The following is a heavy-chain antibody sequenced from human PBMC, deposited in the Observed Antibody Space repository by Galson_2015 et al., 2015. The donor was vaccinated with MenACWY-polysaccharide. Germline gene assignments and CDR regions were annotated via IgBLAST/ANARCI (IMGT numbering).Heavy chain of an antibody. D-gene: IGHD2-2*01. CDR1: GSSATRER. Sequence: QSGAEVKKPGESMKMSCKGSGSSATRERPGGGGKREGKGREWMGIIYPGDYDTKYSPSFQGQVTISADKSISTAYLQWSSLKASDTAMYYCARHKGCSSPNCQLTLGDYWGQGTLVTVSS. V-gene: IGHV5-51*02. J-gene: IGHJ4*02. CDR3: ARHKGCSSPNCQLTLGDY. CDR2: IYPGDYDT.